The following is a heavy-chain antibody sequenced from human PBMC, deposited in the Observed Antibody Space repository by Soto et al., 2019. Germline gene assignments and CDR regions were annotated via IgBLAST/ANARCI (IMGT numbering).Heavy chain of an antibody. J-gene: IGHJ6*01. CDR2: IIPIFGSP. CDR3: AGTVEIPYYHGMDV. V-gene: IGHV1-69*01. CDR1: GGTLRSHA. D-gene: IGHD4-4*01. Sequence: QVQLVQSGAEVKKPGSSARVSCKASGGTLRSHAINWVRQATGRGLEWMGGIIPIFGSPNYAHTFQGRVTITADEASITAYMELSRLRSEATSVYYCAGTVEIPYYHGMDVWGQGTTVTVSS.